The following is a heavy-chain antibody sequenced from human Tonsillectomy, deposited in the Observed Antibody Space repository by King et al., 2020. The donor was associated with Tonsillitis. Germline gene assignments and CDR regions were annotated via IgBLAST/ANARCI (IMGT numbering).Heavy chain of an antibody. V-gene: IGHV3-7*03. CDR1: GLPFSKYW. CDR2: IKEDGSEK. CDR3: VTDRGGRYYVLAY. Sequence: VQLVESGGGLVQPGGSLRLSCAASGLPFSKYWMSWVRQAPGKGLEWVANIKEDGSEKYYVDSVKGRFTISRDNAKNSLYLQMNSLRAEDTAVYYCVTDRGGRYYVLAYWGHGTLVTVSS. D-gene: IGHD1-26*01. J-gene: IGHJ4*01.